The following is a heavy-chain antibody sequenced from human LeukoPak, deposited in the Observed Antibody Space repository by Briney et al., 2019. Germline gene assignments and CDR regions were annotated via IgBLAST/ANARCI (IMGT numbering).Heavy chain of an antibody. V-gene: IGHV4-4*02. CDR1: GGSISSSNW. J-gene: IGHJ4*02. CDR2: IYHSGST. Sequence: SGTLSLTCAVSGGSISSSNWWSWVRQPPGKGLEWIGEIYHSGSTNYNPSLKSRVTISVDKSKNQFSLKLSSLTAADTVIYYCAREIYYDSSAYDYWGQGTLVTVSS. D-gene: IGHD3-22*01. CDR3: AREIYYDSSAYDY.